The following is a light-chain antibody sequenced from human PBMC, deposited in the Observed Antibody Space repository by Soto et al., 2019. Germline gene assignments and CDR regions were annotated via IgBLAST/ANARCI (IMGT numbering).Light chain of an antibody. V-gene: IGLV1-40*01. Sequence: QSVLTQPPSVSGAPGQRVTISCTGSSSNTGAGYDVHWYQQLPGTAPKLLIYANTHRPSGVPDRFSGSKSGTSASLAITGLQAEDEADYYCQSYDTSLSGYVFGTGTKLTVL. CDR2: ANT. CDR1: SSNTGAGYD. J-gene: IGLJ1*01. CDR3: QSYDTSLSGYV.